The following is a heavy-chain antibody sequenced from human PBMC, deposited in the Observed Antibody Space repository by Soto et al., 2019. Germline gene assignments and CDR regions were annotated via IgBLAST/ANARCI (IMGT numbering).Heavy chain of an antibody. CDR2: IYPGDSDT. D-gene: IGHD2-15*01. CDR3: ARPPRRGRNYYYMDV. CDR1: GYSFTSYW. Sequence: PGESLKISCKGSGYSFTSYWIGWVRQMPGKGLEWMGIIYPGDSDTRYSPSFQGQVTISADKSISTAYLQWSSLKASDTAMYYCARPPRRGRNYYYMDVWGKGTTVTVSS. V-gene: IGHV5-51*01. J-gene: IGHJ6*03.